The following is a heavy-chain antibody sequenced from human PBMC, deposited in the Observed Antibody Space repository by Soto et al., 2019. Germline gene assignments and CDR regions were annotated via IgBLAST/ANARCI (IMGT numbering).Heavy chain of an antibody. J-gene: IGHJ6*02. CDR2: IWYDGSNK. Sequence: GSLRLSCAASGFTFSSYGMHWFRHSAFKWLEWVAVIWYDGSNKYYADSVKGRFTISRDNSKNTLYLQMNSLRAEDTAVYYCARDGTVTTHYYYYYGMDVWGQGTTVTVSS. CDR3: ARDGTVTTHYYYYYGMDV. D-gene: IGHD4-17*01. CDR1: GFTFSSYG. V-gene: IGHV3-33*01.